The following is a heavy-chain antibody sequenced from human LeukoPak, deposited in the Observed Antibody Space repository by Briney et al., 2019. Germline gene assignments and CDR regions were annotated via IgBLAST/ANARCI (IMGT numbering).Heavy chain of an antibody. Sequence: GGSLRLSCAASGFTFSTYWMHWVRQAPGKGLVWVSRIKNDGSITIYADSVKGRFTISRDNARNTLFLQMSSLRVDDTAVYYCARDDYNRHWGQGTLVTVSS. CDR3: ARDDYNRH. J-gene: IGHJ4*02. D-gene: IGHD1-14*01. CDR1: GFTFSTYW. V-gene: IGHV3-74*01. CDR2: IKNDGSIT.